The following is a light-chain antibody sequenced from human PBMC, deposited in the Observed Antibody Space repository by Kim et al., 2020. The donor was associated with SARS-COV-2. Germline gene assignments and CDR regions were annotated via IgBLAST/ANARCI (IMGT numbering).Light chain of an antibody. Sequence: QSVLTQPPSPSGTPGQRVTISCSGSRSNIGSNTVNWYRQLPGTAPKLLIYSDNQRPSGVPDRFSGSKSGTSASLAISGLQSEDEADYYCAAWDDSLNGPVFGGGTKLTVL. CDR2: SDN. V-gene: IGLV1-44*01. J-gene: IGLJ3*02. CDR1: RSNIGSNT. CDR3: AAWDDSLNGPV.